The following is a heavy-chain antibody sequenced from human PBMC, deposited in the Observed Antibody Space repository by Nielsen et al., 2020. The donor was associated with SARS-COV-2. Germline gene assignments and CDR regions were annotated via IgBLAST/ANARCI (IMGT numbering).Heavy chain of an antibody. Sequence: ASVKVSCKASGYTFTSYYMHWVRQAPGQGLEWMGIINPSGGSTSYAQKFQGRVTMTRDTSTSTVYMELSSLRSEDTAVYYCARGRWVVPAAPRVDYWGQGTLVTVSS. J-gene: IGHJ4*02. CDR2: INPSGGST. CDR1: GYTFTSYY. CDR3: ARGRWVVPAAPRVDY. V-gene: IGHV1-46*01. D-gene: IGHD2-2*01.